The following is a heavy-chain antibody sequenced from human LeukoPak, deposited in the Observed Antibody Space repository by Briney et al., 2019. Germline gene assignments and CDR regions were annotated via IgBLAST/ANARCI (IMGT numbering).Heavy chain of an antibody. D-gene: IGHD6-13*01. CDR2: IGGRDDRT. V-gene: IGHV3-23*01. Sequence: GGSLRLSCAASGFTFTGHTMTWLRQAPGKGLEWVSIIGGRDDRTYYADSVKGRFTISRDNAKNTLYLQMNSLRAEDTAVYYCARVGHSRTYCYYYYMDVWGKGTTVTVSS. CDR1: GFTFTGHT. CDR3: ARVGHSRTYCYYYYMDV. J-gene: IGHJ6*03.